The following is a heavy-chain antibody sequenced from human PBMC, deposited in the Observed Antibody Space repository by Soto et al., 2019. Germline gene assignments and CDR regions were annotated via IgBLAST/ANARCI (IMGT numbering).Heavy chain of an antibody. CDR1: GGTSGGFC. Sequence: SVVGGTSGGFCGSWIRQTPGKGLEWIGYIYYSGSTNYNPSLKSRVTISVDTSKNQFSLKLSSVTAADTAVYYCARGAGYSSGWYESDWFDPWGQGTLVTVSS. J-gene: IGHJ5*02. D-gene: IGHD6-19*01. CDR3: ARGAGYSSGWYESDWFDP. CDR2: IYYSGST. V-gene: IGHV4-59*01.